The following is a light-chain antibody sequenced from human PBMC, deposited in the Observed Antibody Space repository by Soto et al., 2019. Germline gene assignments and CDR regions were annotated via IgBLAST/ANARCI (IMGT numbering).Light chain of an antibody. CDR2: DVN. CDR3: SSYTSSSTFYV. Sequence: QSVLNQPASVSGSPGQSITISCTGTSSDVGGYNYVSWYQQHPGKAPKLMIYDVNNRPSGVSNRFSGSKSGNTASLTISGLQAEDEADYYCSSYTSSSTFYVFGTGTKVTVL. J-gene: IGLJ1*01. V-gene: IGLV2-14*01. CDR1: SSDVGGYNY.